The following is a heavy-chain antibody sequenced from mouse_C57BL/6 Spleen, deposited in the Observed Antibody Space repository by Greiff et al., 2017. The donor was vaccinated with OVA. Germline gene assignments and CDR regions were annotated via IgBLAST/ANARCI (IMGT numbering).Heavy chain of an antibody. V-gene: IGHV5-17*01. CDR2: ISSGSSTI. J-gene: IGHJ4*01. Sequence: EVQRVESGGGLVKPGGSLKLSCAASGFTFSDYGMHWVRQAPEKGLEWVAYISSGSSTIYYADTVKGRFTISRDNAKNTLFLQMTSLRSEDTAMYYCARRRDYYYGSSYCYAIDYWGQGTSVTVSS. CDR1: GFTFSDYG. CDR3: ARRRDYYYGSSYCYAIDY. D-gene: IGHD1-1*01.